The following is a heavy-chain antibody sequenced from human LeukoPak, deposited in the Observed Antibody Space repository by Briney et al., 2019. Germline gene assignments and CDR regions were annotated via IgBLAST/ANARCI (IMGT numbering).Heavy chain of an antibody. CDR2: IYTSGST. CDR3: AGGYYYDSSGYYWTSPRFYFDY. Sequence: PSETLSLTCTVSGGSISSYYWSWIRQPAGKGLEWIGRIYTSGSTNYNPSLKSRVTISVDTSKNQFSLKLSSVTAADTAVYYCAGGYYYDSSGYYWTSPRFYFDYWGQGTLVTVSS. J-gene: IGHJ4*02. CDR1: GGSISSYY. V-gene: IGHV4-4*07. D-gene: IGHD3-22*01.